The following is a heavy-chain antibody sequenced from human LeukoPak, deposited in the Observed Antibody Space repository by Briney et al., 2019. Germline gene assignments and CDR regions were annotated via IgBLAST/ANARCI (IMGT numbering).Heavy chain of an antibody. CDR2: ILSDGNNR. J-gene: IGHJ6*03. CDR3: AKDPGASVSGFYMDV. D-gene: IGHD2-8*02. CDR1: GFTFRNYG. V-gene: IGHV3-30*02. Sequence: PGGSLRLSCAASGFTFRNYGMHWVRQATGKGLEWVSFILSDGNNRFYADSVKGRFTISRDNSKNMLYLQMDTLRAEDTALYYCAKDPGASVSGFYMDVWGKGTTVIVSS.